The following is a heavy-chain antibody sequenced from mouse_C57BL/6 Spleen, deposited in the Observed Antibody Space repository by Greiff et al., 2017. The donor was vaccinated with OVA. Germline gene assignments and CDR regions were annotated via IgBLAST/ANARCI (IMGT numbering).Heavy chain of an antibody. CDR2: IDPSASYT. V-gene: IGHV1-50*01. CDR1: GYTFTSYW. J-gene: IGHJ2*01. CDR3: ARGRRGSFDD. Sequence: QVQLQQPGAELVKPGASVKLSCKASGYTFTSYWMQWVTQRPGQGLEWIGEIDPSASYTNYNQKFKGKATLTVDTSSSTAYMQLSSLTSEDSAVYYCARGRRGSFDDWGQGTTLTVSS. D-gene: IGHD2-12*01.